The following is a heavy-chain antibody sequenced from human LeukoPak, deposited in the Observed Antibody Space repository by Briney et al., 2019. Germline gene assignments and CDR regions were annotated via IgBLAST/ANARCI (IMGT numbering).Heavy chain of an antibody. V-gene: IGHV4-59*01. J-gene: IGHJ4*02. CDR2: IYYSGCT. Sequence: SETLSLTCTASGGSISSYYWSWIRQPPGKGLEWIGYIYYSGCTNYNPSLKSRVTISVDTSKNQFSLKLSSVTAADTAVYYCAKTHPRSIAAAGTASTLKSDYWGQGTLVTVSS. CDR3: AKTHPRSIAAAGTASTLKSDY. CDR1: GGSISSYY. D-gene: IGHD6-13*01.